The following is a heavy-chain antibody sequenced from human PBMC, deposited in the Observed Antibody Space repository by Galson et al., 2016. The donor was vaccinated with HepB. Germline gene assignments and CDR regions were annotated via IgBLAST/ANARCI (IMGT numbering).Heavy chain of an antibody. CDR3: ARVRLGRWELIGAFDI. Sequence: SLRLSCAASGISFRSFSLHWVRQAPGKGLAWVSSISRSSGYIYYDDSVKGRFTIPRDNAKNSQYLQMNSLMAKDTASYYCARVRLGRWELIGAFDIWGQGTMVTVSS. D-gene: IGHD1-26*01. CDR1: GISFRSFS. V-gene: IGHV3-21*06. CDR2: ISRSSGYI. J-gene: IGHJ3*02.